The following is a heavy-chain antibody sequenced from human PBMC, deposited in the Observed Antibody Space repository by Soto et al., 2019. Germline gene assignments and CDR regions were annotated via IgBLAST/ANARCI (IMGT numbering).Heavy chain of an antibody. Sequence: PGGSLRLSCAASGFTFSTYAMNWVRQAPGKGLEWVSIISGSGITTYYADSVKGRFTISRDNSKNTLYLQMNSLRAEDTAVYYCARGYYYDSSGYKYYFDYWGQGTLVTVSS. CDR3: ARGYYYDSSGYKYYFDY. D-gene: IGHD3-22*01. J-gene: IGHJ4*02. V-gene: IGHV3-23*01. CDR1: GFTFSTYA. CDR2: ISGSGITT.